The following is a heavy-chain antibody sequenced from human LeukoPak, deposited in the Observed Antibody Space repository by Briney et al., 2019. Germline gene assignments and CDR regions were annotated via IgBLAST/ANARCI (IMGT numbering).Heavy chain of an antibody. CDR1: GFTFSSYS. V-gene: IGHV3-21*04. CDR2: ISSSSSYI. J-gene: IGHJ4*02. D-gene: IGHD2-21*02. Sequence: GGSLRLSCAASGFTFSSYSMNWVRQAPGKGLEWVSSISSSSSYIYYADSVKGRFTISRDNAKNSLYLQMNSLRAEDTAVYYCARGASSGGDGFDYWGQGTLVTVSS. CDR3: ARGASSGGDGFDY.